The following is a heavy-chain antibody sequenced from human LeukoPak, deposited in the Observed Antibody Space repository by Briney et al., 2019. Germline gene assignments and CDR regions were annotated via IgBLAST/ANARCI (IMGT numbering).Heavy chain of an antibody. D-gene: IGHD2-2*01. Sequence: AASVKVSCTASGYTFTGYYMHWVRQAPGQGLEWMGWINPNSGGTNYAQKFQGRVTMTRDTSISTAYMELSRLRSDDTAVYYCARPYCSSTSCYRSRANWFDPWGQGTLVTVSS. CDR2: INPNSGGT. CDR3: ARPYCSSTSCYRSRANWFDP. V-gene: IGHV1-2*02. CDR1: GYTFTGYY. J-gene: IGHJ5*02.